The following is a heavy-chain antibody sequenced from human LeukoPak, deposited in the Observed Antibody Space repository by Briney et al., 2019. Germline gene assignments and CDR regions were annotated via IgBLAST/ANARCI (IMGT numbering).Heavy chain of an antibody. CDR1: GFTFSSYE. D-gene: IGHD5-18*01. CDR2: ISSSGSTI. CDR3: AQIYTYGSSQFDY. V-gene: IGHV3-48*03. Sequence: GGSLRLSCAASGFTFSSYEMNWVRQAPGKGLEWVSYISSSGSTIYYADSVKGRFTISRDNAKNSLYLQMNSLRAEDTAVYYCAQIYTYGSSQFDYWGQGTLVTVSS. J-gene: IGHJ4*02.